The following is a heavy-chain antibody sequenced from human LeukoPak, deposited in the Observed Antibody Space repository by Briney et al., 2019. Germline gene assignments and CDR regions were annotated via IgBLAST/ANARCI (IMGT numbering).Heavy chain of an antibody. CDR3: ARGAVIVVVIPIHDAFDI. Sequence: SENLSLTCTVSGGSISSYYWSWIRQPPGKGLEWIGYIYYSGSTNYNPSLKSRVTISVDKSKNQFSLKLSSVTAADTAVYYCARGAVIVVVIPIHDAFDIWGQGTMVTVSS. J-gene: IGHJ3*02. CDR2: IYYSGST. V-gene: IGHV4-59*12. CDR1: GGSISSYY. D-gene: IGHD3-22*01.